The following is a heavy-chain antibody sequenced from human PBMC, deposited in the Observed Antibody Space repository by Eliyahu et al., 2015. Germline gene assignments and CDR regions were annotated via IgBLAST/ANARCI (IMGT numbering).Heavy chain of an antibody. V-gene: IGHV4-59*01. CDR2: IYYSGAT. D-gene: IGHD3-22*01. CDR1: GGSINNYY. J-gene: IGHJ4*02. Sequence: QVQLQESGPGLVKPSETLSLTCTVSGGSINNYYWSWIRQPPGKGLEWIGYIYYSGATTYNPSLKSRVTISVDTSKNKFSLKLGSVTAADTAVYYCAKGSSDNLDSSGYYVGWYEFWGQGTLVTVSS. CDR3: AKGSSDNLDSSGYYVGWYEF.